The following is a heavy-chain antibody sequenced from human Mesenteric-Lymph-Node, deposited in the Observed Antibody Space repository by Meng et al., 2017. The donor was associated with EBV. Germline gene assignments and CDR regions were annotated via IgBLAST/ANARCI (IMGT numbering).Heavy chain of an antibody. CDR3: ASTSSGYYYGSG. V-gene: IGHV1-46*01. CDR1: GYTFTSHN. Sequence: VQSGAEGKKPGSSVKVSCKASGYTFTSHNIHWVRQAPGQGLEWMGIINPRGGTTSYAQKFQGRVTMTRDTSTSTVSMELSSLRSEDTAVYYCASTSSGYYYGSGWGQGTLVTVSS. CDR2: INPRGGTT. J-gene: IGHJ4*02. D-gene: IGHD3-10*01.